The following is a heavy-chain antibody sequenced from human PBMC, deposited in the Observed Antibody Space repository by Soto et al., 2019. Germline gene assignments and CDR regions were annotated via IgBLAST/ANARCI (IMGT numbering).Heavy chain of an antibody. CDR1: GFSLTTSGVG. CDR3: APRRIASAPSRYDFAL. Sequence: QITLTESGPTLVKPTQTLTLTCTFSGFSLTTSGVGVGWIRQPPGKALEWLTLVSWDDNKRYGPSLEGRLTNPTPPSNNQLVLTCTNSAPVAPATYYCAPRRIASAPSRYDFALWGRGTLLTVSS. J-gene: IGHJ2*01. CDR2: VSWDDNK. V-gene: IGHV2-5*05. D-gene: IGHD1-1*01.